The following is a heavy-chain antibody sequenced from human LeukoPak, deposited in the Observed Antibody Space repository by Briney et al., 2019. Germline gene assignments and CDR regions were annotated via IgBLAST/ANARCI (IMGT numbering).Heavy chain of an antibody. V-gene: IGHV1-2*02. CDR3: ARDSLLWFGELLFDY. Sequence: GASVKVSCKASGYTFTGYYMHWVRQAPGQGLEWMGWINPNSGGTNYAQKFQGRVTMTRDTSISIAYMELSRLRSDDTAVYYCARDSLLWFGELLFDYWGQGTLVTVSS. CDR2: INPNSGGT. CDR1: GYTFTGYY. D-gene: IGHD3-10*01. J-gene: IGHJ4*02.